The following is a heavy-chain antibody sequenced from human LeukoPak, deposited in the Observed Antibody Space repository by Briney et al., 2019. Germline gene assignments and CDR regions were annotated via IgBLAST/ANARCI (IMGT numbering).Heavy chain of an antibody. CDR2: IYFRGST. D-gene: IGHD3-16*02. CDR3: ARIGLRELSFLPEEAFDI. Sequence: PSETLSLTCTVSGGSISSGSDYWSWIRQPAGKGLEWIGRIYFRGSTNYNPSLKSRVTISIDTSKNQFSLNVSSVTAADTAVYYCARIGLRELSFLPEEAFDIWGQGTMVTVSS. J-gene: IGHJ3*02. V-gene: IGHV4-61*02. CDR1: GGSISSGSDY.